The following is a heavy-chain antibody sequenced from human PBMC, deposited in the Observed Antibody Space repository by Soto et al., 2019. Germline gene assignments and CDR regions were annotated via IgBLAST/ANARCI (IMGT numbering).Heavy chain of an antibody. V-gene: IGHV4-39*01. J-gene: IGHJ6*02. CDR2: IYYSGST. Sequence: PSETLSLTCTVSGGSISSSSYYWGWIRQPPGKGLEWIGSIYYSGSTYYNPSLKSRVTISVDTSKNQFSLKLSSVTAADTAVYYCVGGNEYYYYYGMDVWGQGTTVTAP. D-gene: IGHD1-1*01. CDR1: GGSISSSSYY. CDR3: VGGNEYYYYYGMDV.